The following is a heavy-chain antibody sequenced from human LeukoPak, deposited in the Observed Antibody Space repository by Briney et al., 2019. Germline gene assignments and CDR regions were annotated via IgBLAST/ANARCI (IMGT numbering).Heavy chain of an antibody. CDR2: IKQDGSEK. Sequence: GWSLRLSCAASGFTFSSYYISWVRQPPGKGLEGVANIKQDGSEKYYMDSVKGRFTISRDNAKNSLYLQMNSLRAEDTAVYYCARGVGTAAAFDYWGQATMVTVSS. J-gene: IGHJ4*02. D-gene: IGHD2-2*01. CDR3: ARGVGTAAAFDY. V-gene: IGHV3-7*01. CDR1: GFTFSSYY.